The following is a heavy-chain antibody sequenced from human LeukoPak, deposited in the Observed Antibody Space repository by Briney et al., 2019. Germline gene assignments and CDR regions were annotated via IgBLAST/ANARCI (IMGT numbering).Heavy chain of an antibody. Sequence: ASVKVSCKASGYTFTDHYMHWVRQAPGQGLEWMGWINSNSGGTKYAQKFQGRVTMTRDTSISTAYMELSRLRSDDTAVYYCAHDYGDYPYNFDFWGQGTLVTVSS. D-gene: IGHD4-17*01. CDR3: AHDYGDYPYNFDF. V-gene: IGHV1-2*02. J-gene: IGHJ4*02. CDR1: GYTFTDHY. CDR2: INSNSGGT.